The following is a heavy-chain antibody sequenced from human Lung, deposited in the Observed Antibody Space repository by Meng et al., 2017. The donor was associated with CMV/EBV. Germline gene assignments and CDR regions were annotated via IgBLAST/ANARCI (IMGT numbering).Heavy chain of an antibody. CDR1: GFTFDDFA. CDR3: VKGGGEKVTFDVMDV. J-gene: IGHJ6*01. V-gene: IGHV3-9*01. D-gene: IGHD2-21*02. Sequence: SLKISCAASGFTFDDFAMHWVRQSPGEGLEWVSGISGNSGFIGYADSVKGRFTISRDNDRKTLSMEINPLRVEDTALYYCVKGGGEKVTFDVMDVWGQGTTVTVSS. CDR2: ISGNSGFI.